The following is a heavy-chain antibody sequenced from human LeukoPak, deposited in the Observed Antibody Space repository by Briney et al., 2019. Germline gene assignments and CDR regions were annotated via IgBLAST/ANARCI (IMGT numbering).Heavy chain of an antibody. CDR3: ANRSVTTIY. V-gene: IGHV3-15*01. D-gene: IGHD4-17*01. J-gene: IGHJ4*02. CDR1: GLTFSDAW. CDR2: IKSKTDGGTT. Sequence: TSGGSLRLSCAASGLTFSDAWMNWVRQAPGKGLEWVGRIKSKTDGGTTDYAAPVNGRFTISRDDSKNTLYLQMKSLKTEDTAVYYCANRSVTTIYWGQGTLVTVSS.